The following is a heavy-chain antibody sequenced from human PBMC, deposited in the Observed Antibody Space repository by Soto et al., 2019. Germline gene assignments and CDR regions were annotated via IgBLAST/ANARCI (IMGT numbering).Heavy chain of an antibody. CDR2: IYYSGST. V-gene: IGHV4-59*01. CDR1: GGSISSYY. J-gene: IGHJ4*02. CDR3: ARDNGDYDPDY. Sequence: PSETLSLTCTVSGGSISSYYWSWIRQPPGKGLEWIGYIYYSGSTNYNPPLKSRVTISVDTSKNQFSLKLSSVTAADTAVYYCARDNGDYDPDYWGQGTLVTVSS. D-gene: IGHD4-17*01.